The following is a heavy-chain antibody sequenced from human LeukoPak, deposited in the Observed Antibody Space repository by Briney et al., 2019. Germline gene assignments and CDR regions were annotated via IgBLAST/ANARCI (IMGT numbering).Heavy chain of an antibody. CDR1: GYTFTSYG. D-gene: IGHD3-10*01. J-gene: IGHJ4*02. Sequence: ASVKVSCKASGYTFTSYGISWVRQAPGQGLEWMGWISAYNGNTNYAQKLQGRVTMTTDTSTSTAYMELRSLRSDDTAVYYCARVYSKLWFGELLYFDYWGQGTLVTVSS. V-gene: IGHV1-18*01. CDR3: ARVYSKLWFGELLYFDY. CDR2: ISAYNGNT.